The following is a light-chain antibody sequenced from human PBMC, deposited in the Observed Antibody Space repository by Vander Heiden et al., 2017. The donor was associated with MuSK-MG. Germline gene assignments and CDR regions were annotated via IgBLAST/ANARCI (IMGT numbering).Light chain of an antibody. CDR2: DVT. CDR3: CSYAGSYTLYV. CDR1: SRDVGGYNY. J-gene: IGLJ1*01. Sequence: QSALPQPRSVSGSPGQSVTISCTGTSRDVGGYNYVSWYQQHPGKAPKLMIYDVTKRPSGVPDRFSGSKSGNTASLTISGLQAEDEADYSCCSYAGSYTLYVFGTGTKVTVL. V-gene: IGLV2-11*01.